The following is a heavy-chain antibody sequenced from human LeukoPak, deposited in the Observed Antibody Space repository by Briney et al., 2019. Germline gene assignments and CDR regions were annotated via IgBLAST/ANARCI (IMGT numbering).Heavy chain of an antibody. CDR3: ARLGGSGNYWNSDY. CDR2: ISYSGST. V-gene: IGHV4-59*01. CDR1: GGSISSYY. Sequence: SETLSLTCTVSGGSISSYYWNWIRQPPGKGLEWIGYISYSGSTNYNSSLKSRVTISVDTSKNQLSLKLSSVTAADTAVYYCARLGGSGNYWNSDYWGQGTLVTVSS. D-gene: IGHD3-10*01. J-gene: IGHJ4*02.